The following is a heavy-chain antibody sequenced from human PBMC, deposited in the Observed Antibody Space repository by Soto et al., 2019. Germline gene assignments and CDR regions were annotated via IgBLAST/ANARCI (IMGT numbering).Heavy chain of an antibody. Sequence: QVQLVQSGAEVKTPGSSLKVSCTVSGSRFSNYVISWVRQAPGHGLEWLGRIIPIFNSTQYAQKFQGRVTITADKSTNTASRELSSLRSDDPAVYYCAREGRGKKAGYNGLVSLGYWGQGTLVTVSS. D-gene: IGHD2-2*02. CDR2: IIPIFNST. J-gene: IGHJ4*02. V-gene: IGHV1-69*06. CDR3: AREGRGKKAGYNGLVSLGY. CDR1: GSRFSNYV.